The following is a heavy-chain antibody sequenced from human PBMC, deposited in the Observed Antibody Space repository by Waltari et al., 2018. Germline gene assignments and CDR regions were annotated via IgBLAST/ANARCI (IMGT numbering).Heavy chain of an antibody. V-gene: IGHV3-7*01. CDR1: GFSFSTCW. D-gene: IGHD6-19*01. J-gene: IGHJ4*02. CDR2: IKQDGSEK. Sequence: EVELVESGGDLVQPGGSLRLSCAASGFSFSTCWMSWVRQAPGKGLGWVANIKQDGSEKYYVDAVKGRFAISRDNPKNSLYLQMNSLSAEDTAVYYCAGGSGWLIDYWGQGTLVTVSS. CDR3: AGGSGWLIDY.